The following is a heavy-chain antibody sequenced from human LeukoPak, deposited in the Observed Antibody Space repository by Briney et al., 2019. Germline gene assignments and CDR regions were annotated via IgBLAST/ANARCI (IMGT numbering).Heavy chain of an antibody. CDR3: ARGRWFDP. CDR2: IDSSGNYK. Sequence: GGSLRLSCADSGFTFSTNDMNWVRQAPGKGLEWVSSIDSSGNYKYYADSVKGRFTISRDNAKNSLYLQMNSLRGEDTAVYYCARGRWFDPWGQGTLVTVSS. CDR1: GFTFSTND. J-gene: IGHJ5*02. V-gene: IGHV3-21*01.